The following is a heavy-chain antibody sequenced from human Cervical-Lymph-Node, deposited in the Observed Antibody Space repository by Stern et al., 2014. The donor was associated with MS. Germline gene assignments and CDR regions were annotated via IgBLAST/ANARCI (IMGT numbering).Heavy chain of an antibody. CDR2: ISHDGSDK. V-gene: IGHV3-30*09. CDR3: VRTESFYYYDGMDV. Sequence: VQLVESGGGVVPPGRSLRLSCADSGSTFSKSAMHWVRQAPGKGLEWVAVISHDGSDKQYGDSEKGRLAISRDNSRNTLSLEIYSLRAEDTAVYYCVRTESFYYYDGMDVWGHGTTVIVSS. J-gene: IGHJ6*02. CDR1: GSTFSKSA.